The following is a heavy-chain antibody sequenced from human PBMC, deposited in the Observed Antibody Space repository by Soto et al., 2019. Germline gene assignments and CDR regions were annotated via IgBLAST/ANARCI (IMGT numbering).Heavy chain of an antibody. CDR3: AREGMTGTTGYYGMDV. D-gene: IGHD1-7*01. Sequence: SETLSLTCTVSGGSISSCGYYWSWIRQHPGKGLEWIGYIYYSGSTYYNPSLKSRVTISVDTSKNQFSLKLSSVTAADTAVYYCAREGMTGTTGYYGMDVWGQGTTVTVSS. CDR1: GGSISSCGYY. CDR2: IYYSGST. V-gene: IGHV4-31*03. J-gene: IGHJ6*02.